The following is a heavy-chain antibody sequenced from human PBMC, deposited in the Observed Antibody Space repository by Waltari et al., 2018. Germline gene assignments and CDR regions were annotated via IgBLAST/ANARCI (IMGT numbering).Heavy chain of an antibody. V-gene: IGHV7-4-1*02. CDR2: INTNSGNP. Sequence: QVELVQSGPELKKPGASVKVSCRASGYSFPSYAIIWVRQAPGRGFELMGWINTNSGNPTYVQGFTGRFVFSLDTSVSTAFLQINSLEAEDTAVYYCAREVVPAATIVVNWFDPWGQGTLVTVSS. CDR1: GYSFPSYA. D-gene: IGHD2-2*01. CDR3: AREVVPAATIVVNWFDP. J-gene: IGHJ5*02.